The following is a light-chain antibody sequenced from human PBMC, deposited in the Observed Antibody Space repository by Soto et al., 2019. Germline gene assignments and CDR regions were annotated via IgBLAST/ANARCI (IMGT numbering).Light chain of an antibody. V-gene: IGKV3-15*01. J-gene: IGKJ1*01. CDR3: QQYDNWPQT. Sequence: EIVMTQSPATLSVSPGERATLSCRASQSVTSNLAWYQQKPGQAPRLLMYGVSTRAPGIPARFSGSGSGTDFTLTISSLQSEDFAVYYCQQYDNWPQTFGQGTKVDIK. CDR2: GVS. CDR1: QSVTSN.